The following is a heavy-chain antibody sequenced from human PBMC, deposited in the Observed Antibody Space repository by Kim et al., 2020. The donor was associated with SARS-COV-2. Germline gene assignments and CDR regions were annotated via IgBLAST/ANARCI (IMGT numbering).Heavy chain of an antibody. V-gene: IGHV4-59*08. CDR1: GGSISSYY. CDR3: ARHRAMNYDFWSGYYTASWFDP. Sequence: SETLSLTCTVSGGSISSYYWSWIRQPPGKGLEWIGYIYYSGSTNYNPSLKSRVTISVDTSKNQFSLKLSSVTAADTAVYYCARHRAMNYDFWSGYYTASWFDPWGQGTLVTVSS. J-gene: IGHJ5*02. D-gene: IGHD3-3*01. CDR2: IYYSGST.